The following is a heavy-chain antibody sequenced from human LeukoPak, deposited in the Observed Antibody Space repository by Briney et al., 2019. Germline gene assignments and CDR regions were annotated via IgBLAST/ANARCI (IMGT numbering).Heavy chain of an antibody. Sequence: SVKVSCKASGGTFSSYAISWVRQAPGQGLEWMGGIIPIFGTANYAQKFQGRVTITADESTSTAYMELSSLRSEDTAVYYCAADLGYGDYVFDYWGQGTLVTVSS. V-gene: IGHV1-69*13. J-gene: IGHJ4*02. CDR1: GGTFSSYA. CDR3: AADLGYGDYVFDY. D-gene: IGHD4-17*01. CDR2: IIPIFGTA.